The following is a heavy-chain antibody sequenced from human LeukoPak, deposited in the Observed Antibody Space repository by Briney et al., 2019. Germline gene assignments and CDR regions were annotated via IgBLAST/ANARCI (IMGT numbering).Heavy chain of an antibody. J-gene: IGHJ6*03. D-gene: IGHD2-2*01. CDR3: ARGRYCSSTSCYVPRYYYYYYMDV. Sequence: SETLSLTCAVYGGSFSGYYWSWIRQPPGKGLEWIGEINHSGSTNYNPSLKSRVTISVDTSKNQFSLKLSPVTAADTAVYYCARGRYCSSTSCYVPRYYYYYYMDVWGKGTTVTVSS. CDR2: INHSGST. CDR1: GGSFSGYY. V-gene: IGHV4-34*01.